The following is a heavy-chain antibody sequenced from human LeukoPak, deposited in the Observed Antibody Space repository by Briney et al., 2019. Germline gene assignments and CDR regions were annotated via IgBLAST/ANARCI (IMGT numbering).Heavy chain of an antibody. Sequence: ASVRVSCTASGYTFTIYGISWVRQAPGQGREWMGWISAYNGNTNYAQTLQGRVTMTTDTSTSTAYMELRSLRSDDTAVYYCARDAPYGSGSYSQPSFDYWGQGTRVTVSS. CDR1: GYTFTIYG. D-gene: IGHD3-10*01. J-gene: IGHJ4*02. V-gene: IGHV1-18*01. CDR2: ISAYNGNT. CDR3: ARDAPYGSGSYSQPSFDY.